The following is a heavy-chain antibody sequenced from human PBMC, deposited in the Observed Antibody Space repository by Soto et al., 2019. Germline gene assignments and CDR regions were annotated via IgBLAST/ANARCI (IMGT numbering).Heavy chain of an antibody. CDR3: ARSSPRQWELRALDY. CDR1: GYTFTSYA. V-gene: IGHV1-3*01. CDR2: INAGNGNT. Sequence: ASVKVSCKASGYTFTSYAMHWVRQAPGQRLEWMGWINAGNGNTKYSQKFQGRVTITRDTSASTAYMELSSLRSEDTAVYYCARSSPRQWELRALDYWGQGTLVTVSS. J-gene: IGHJ4*02. D-gene: IGHD1-26*01.